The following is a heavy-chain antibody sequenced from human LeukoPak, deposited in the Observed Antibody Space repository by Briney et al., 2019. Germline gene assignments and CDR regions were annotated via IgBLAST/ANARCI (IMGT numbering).Heavy chain of an antibody. CDR2: IQSDGSST. V-gene: IGHV3-74*01. J-gene: IGHJ4*02. CDR1: GFSFGSYW. Sequence: PGGSLRLSRAASGFSFGSYWMHWVRRAPGKGLVWVSRIQSDGSSTDYADSVRGRFTISRDNAKNMLFLQMNSLRAEDTAIYYCVRGAPFDFWGQGTLVTVSS. CDR3: VRGAPFDF.